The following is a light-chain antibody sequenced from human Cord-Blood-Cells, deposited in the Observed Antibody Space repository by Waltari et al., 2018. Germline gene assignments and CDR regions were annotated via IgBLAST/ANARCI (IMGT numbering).Light chain of an antibody. V-gene: IGLV2-14*01. CDR1: SSDVGGYHH. CDR2: DVS. CDR3: SSYTSSSTLV. Sequence: QSALTQPASVSGSPGQSITISRTGTSSDVGGYHHVSWYQQHPGKAPKLMIYDVSKRPSGVSNRFSGSKSGNTASLTISGLQAEDEADYYCSSYTSSSTLVFGTGTKVTVL. J-gene: IGLJ1*01.